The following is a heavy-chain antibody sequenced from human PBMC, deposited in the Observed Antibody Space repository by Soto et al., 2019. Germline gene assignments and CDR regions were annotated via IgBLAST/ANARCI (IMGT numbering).Heavy chain of an antibody. D-gene: IGHD3-22*01. J-gene: IGHJ4*02. CDR2: IWHDGSDK. CDR3: ARHHYYDSSGYLDY. Sequence: GGSLRLSCAASGFTFSGYGMHWVRQAPGKELEWVAVIWHDGSDKYYADSVKGRFTISRDNSKNTLYLQMNSLRAEDTAVYYCARHHYYDSSGYLDYWGQGTLVTVSS. CDR1: GFTFSGYG. V-gene: IGHV3-33*01.